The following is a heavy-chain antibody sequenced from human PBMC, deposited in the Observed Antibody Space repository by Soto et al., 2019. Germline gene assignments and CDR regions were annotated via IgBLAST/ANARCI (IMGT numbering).Heavy chain of an antibody. CDR1: GGSFSGYY. D-gene: IGHD6-13*01. CDR3: ARGRGIAAAGTRVYYFDY. Sequence: AETLSLTCAVYGGSFSGYYWSWIRQPPGKGLEWIGEINHSGSTNYNPSLKSRVTISVDTSKNQFSLKLSSVTAADTAVYYCARGRGIAAAGTRVYYFDYWGLGTLVTVSS. V-gene: IGHV4-34*01. J-gene: IGHJ4*02. CDR2: INHSGST.